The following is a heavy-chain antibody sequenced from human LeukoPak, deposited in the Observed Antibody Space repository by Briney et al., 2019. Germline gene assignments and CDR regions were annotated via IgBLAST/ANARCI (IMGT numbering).Heavy chain of an antibody. D-gene: IGHD3-22*01. CDR2: IWYDGTNK. J-gene: IGHJ4*02. CDR3: ARAAYDNSGYLTL. Sequence: GGSLRLSCVVSGFTVSGNYMSWVRQAPGKGLEWVAVIWYDGTNKYYADSVKGRFTISRDSPKNTLYLQMNSLRAEDTAVYYCARAAYDNSGYLTLWGQGTLVTVSS. CDR1: GFTVSGNY. V-gene: IGHV3-33*08.